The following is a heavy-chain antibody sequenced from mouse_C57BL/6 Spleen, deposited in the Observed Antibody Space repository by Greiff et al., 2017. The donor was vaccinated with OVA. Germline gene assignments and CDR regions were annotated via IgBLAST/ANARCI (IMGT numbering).Heavy chain of an antibody. V-gene: IGHV1-52*01. J-gene: IGHJ4*01. CDR3: ARGGYGSSPYAMDY. CDR2: IDPSDSET. Sequence: VQLKQPGAELVRPGSSVKLSCKASGYTFTSYWMHWVKQRPIQGLEWIGNIDPSDSETHYNQKFKDKATLTVDKSSSTAYMQLSSLTSEDSAVYYCARGGYGSSPYAMDYWGQGTSVTVSS. D-gene: IGHD1-1*01. CDR1: GYTFTSYW.